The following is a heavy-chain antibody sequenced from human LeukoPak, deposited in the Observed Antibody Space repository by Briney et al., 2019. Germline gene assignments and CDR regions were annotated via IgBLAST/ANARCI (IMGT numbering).Heavy chain of an antibody. CDR1: GASISSYY. D-gene: IGHD1-1*01. V-gene: IGHV4-59*01. J-gene: IGHJ5*01. CDR3: ARGGTGKANWFDP. CDR2: VYYSGST. Sequence: SETLSLTCTVSGASISSYYWSWIRQPPGKGLEWIGYVYYSGSTNYNPSLKSRVTLSVDTSKNQFSLKLNSVTAADTAVYYCARGGTGKANWFDPWGQGTLVTVSS.